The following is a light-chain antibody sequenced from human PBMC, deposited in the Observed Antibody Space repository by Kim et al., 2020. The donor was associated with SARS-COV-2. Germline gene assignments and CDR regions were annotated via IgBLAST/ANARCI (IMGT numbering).Light chain of an antibody. CDR2: EDT. J-gene: IGLJ3*02. Sequence: SYELTQPPSVSVSPGQTASITCSGDKLGDKYASWYQQKAGQSPVLVIYEDTKRPSGIPERFSGSNSGNTATLTISGTQAIDEADYYCQAWDTSTAVFGGG. CDR1: KLGDKY. CDR3: QAWDTSTAV. V-gene: IGLV3-1*01.